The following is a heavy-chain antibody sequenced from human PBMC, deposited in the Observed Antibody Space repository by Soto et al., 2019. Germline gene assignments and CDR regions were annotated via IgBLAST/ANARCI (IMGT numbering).Heavy chain of an antibody. J-gene: IGHJ6*03. D-gene: IGHD2-21*02. V-gene: IGHV4-59*08. CDR2: IYYSGST. CDR1: GGSINTYY. Sequence: SETLSLTCTVSGGSINTYYWSWFRQPPGKGLEWIGFIYYSGSTNYNPFLKSRVTISVDTSRNQFSLKLSSVTAADTALYYCAKLDGCDRYLDVWGKETTVTVSS. CDR3: AKLDGCDRYLDV.